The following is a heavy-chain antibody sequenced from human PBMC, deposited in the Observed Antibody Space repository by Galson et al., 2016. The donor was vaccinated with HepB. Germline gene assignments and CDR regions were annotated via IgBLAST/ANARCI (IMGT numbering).Heavy chain of an antibody. CDR1: GYSFTSYW. CDR3: ARHSGREWLRLEYYYYYYMDV. D-gene: IGHD5-12*01. Sequence: QSGAEVKKPGESLRISCKGSGYSFTSYWISWVRQMPGKGLEWMGRIDPSDSYTNYSPSFQGHVTISADKSISTAYLQWSSLKASDTAMYYCARHSGREWLRLEYYYYYYMDVWGKGTTVIVSS. J-gene: IGHJ6*03. CDR2: IDPSDSYT. V-gene: IGHV5-10-1*01.